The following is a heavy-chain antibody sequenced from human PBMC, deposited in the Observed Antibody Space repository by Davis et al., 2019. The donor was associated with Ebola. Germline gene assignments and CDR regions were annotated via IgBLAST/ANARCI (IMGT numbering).Heavy chain of an antibody. CDR3: ARDVHGILDY. CDR2: IRQDSNDQ. J-gene: IGHJ4*02. CDR1: GFTFSYYW. V-gene: IGHV3-7*03. Sequence: PGGSLRLSCAASGFTFSYYWMAWVRHAPGKGPEWVANIRQDSNDQGYVDSVRGRFTISRDNAKNSLYLQLNSLKVEDTALYYCARDVHGILDYWGQGTPVAVSS. D-gene: IGHD3-3*02.